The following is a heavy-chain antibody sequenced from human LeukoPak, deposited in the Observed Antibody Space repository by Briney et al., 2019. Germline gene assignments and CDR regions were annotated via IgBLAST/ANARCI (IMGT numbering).Heavy chain of an antibody. V-gene: IGHV5-51*01. D-gene: IGHD2-15*01. J-gene: IGHJ4*02. CDR3: ARQDCSGGSCYRNFDY. Sequence: GESLKISCKGSGYSFTSYWIGWVRQMPGKGLEWMGIIYPGDSDTRYSPSFQGQVTISADKSISTAYLQWSSLKASDTAMYYCARQDCSGGSCYRNFDYWGQGTLVTVSS. CDR2: IYPGDSDT. CDR1: GYSFTSYW.